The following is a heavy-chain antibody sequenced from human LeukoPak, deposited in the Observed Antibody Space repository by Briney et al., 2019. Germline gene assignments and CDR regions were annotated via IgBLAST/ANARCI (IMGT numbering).Heavy chain of an antibody. J-gene: IGHJ5*02. Sequence: GGSLRLSCAASGFTFDDYAMPWVRQAPGKGLEWVSGISWNSGSIGYADSVKGRFTISRDNAKNSLYLQMNSLRAEDTALYYCAKDYGSGSYVFGWFDPWGQGTLVTVSS. CDR3: AKDYGSGSYVFGWFDP. CDR2: ISWNSGSI. D-gene: IGHD3-10*01. CDR1: GFTFDDYA. V-gene: IGHV3-9*01.